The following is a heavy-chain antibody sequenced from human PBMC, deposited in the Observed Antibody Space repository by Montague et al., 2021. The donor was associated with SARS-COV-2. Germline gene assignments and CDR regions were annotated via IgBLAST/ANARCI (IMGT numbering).Heavy chain of an antibody. J-gene: IGHJ4*02. CDR1: GGSISSGSYY. V-gene: IGHV4-61*02. CDR3: ARDIAVARLFDY. D-gene: IGHD6-19*01. Sequence: TLSLTCTVSGGSISSGSYYWSWNRQPAGKGLEWIGRISISGRTNYNPSLKSRVTISVDTSKNQFSLKLSSVTAADTAVYYCARDIAVARLFDYWGQGTLVTVSS. CDR2: ISISGRT.